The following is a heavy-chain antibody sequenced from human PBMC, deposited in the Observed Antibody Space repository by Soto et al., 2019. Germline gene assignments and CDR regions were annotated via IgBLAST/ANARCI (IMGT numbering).Heavy chain of an antibody. V-gene: IGHV3-21*01. CDR3: ARSPVEIVATSLYWFDS. Sequence: EVQLVESGGGLVKPGGSLRLSCAASGFTFSSYSMNWVRQAPGKGLEWVSSISSSSSYIYYANSVKGRFTISRDNAKNSLYLQMNMLRVEDTAVYYCARSPVEIVATSLYWFDSWGQGTLVTVSS. CDR1: GFTFSSYS. J-gene: IGHJ5*01. D-gene: IGHD5-12*01. CDR2: ISSSSSYI.